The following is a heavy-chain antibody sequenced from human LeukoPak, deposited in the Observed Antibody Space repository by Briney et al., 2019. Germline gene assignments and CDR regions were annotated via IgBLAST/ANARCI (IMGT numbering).Heavy chain of an antibody. Sequence: KPSETLSLICAVYGGSFSGYYWSWIRQPPGKGLEWIGEVNHSGSTNYNPSLKSRVSISVDTSKNQFSLRLNSVTAADTAVYYCARGRRDDFWSGYSLYYFDYWGQGTLVTVSS. V-gene: IGHV4-34*01. D-gene: IGHD3-3*01. J-gene: IGHJ4*02. CDR1: GGSFSGYY. CDR3: ARGRRDDFWSGYSLYYFDY. CDR2: VNHSGST.